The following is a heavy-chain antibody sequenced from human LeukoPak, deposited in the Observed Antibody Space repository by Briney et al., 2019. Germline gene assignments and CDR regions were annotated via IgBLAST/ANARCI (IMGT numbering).Heavy chain of an antibody. CDR3: ARAPEVVAFDI. J-gene: IGHJ3*02. Sequence: PSETLSLTCTVSGGSISSGDYYWRWIRQPPGKGLEWIGYIYYSGSTYYNPSLKSRVPISVDTSKNQFSRKLSSVTAADTAVYYCARAPEVVAFDIWGQGTMVTVSS. V-gene: IGHV4-30-4*08. CDR1: GGSISSGDYY. CDR2: IYYSGST.